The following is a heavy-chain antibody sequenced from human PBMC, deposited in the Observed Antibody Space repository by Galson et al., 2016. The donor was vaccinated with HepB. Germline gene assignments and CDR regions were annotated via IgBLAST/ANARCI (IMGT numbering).Heavy chain of an antibody. V-gene: IGHV3-21*01. CDR3: ARSPAYGDYLPWYFDL. Sequence: SLRLSCAASGFTFSRYWMYWVRQAPGKGLEWVSSISTNSDYKYYADSVKGRFTISRDDARNSLYLQMNSLRAEDTAVYYCARSPAYGDYLPWYFDLWGRGTLVTVSS. CDR1: GFTFSRYW. D-gene: IGHD4-17*01. J-gene: IGHJ2*01. CDR2: ISTNSDYK.